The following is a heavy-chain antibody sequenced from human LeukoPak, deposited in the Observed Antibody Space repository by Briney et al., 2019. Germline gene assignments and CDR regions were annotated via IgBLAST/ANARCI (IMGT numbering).Heavy chain of an antibody. CDR1: GYSISSGYY. J-gene: IGHJ4*02. Sequence: SETLSLTCAVSGYSISSGYYWGWIRQPPGKGLEWIGSIYHSGSTYYNPSLKSRVTISVGTSKNQFSLKLSSVTAADTAVYYCASVPYSSSSESFDYWGQGTLVTVSS. V-gene: IGHV4-38-2*01. CDR3: ASVPYSSSSESFDY. CDR2: IYHSGST. D-gene: IGHD6-6*01.